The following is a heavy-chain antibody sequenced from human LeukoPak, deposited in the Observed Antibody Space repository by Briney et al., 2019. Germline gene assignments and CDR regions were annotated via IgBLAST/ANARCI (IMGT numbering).Heavy chain of an antibody. V-gene: IGHV3-30-3*01. CDR3: ARDASSGWYIGYYFDY. CDR2: ISYDGSNK. CDR1: GFTFNNYP. D-gene: IGHD6-19*01. Sequence: GGSLRLSCAASGFTFNNYPMHWVRQAPGKGLEWVAVISYDGSNKYYADSVKGRFTISRDNSKNTLYLQMNSLRAEDTAVYYCARDASSGWYIGYYFDYWGQGTLVTVSS. J-gene: IGHJ4*02.